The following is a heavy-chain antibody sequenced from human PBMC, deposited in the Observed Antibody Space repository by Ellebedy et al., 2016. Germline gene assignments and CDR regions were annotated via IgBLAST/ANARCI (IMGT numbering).Heavy chain of an antibody. V-gene: IGHV4-34*01. J-gene: IGHJ6*03. CDR3: ARGPYYDFWSGYYRSDYYYMDV. D-gene: IGHD3-3*01. CDR1: GGSFSGYY. CDR2: INHSGST. Sequence: SETLSLXXAVYGGSFSGYYWSWIRQPPGKGLEWIGEINHSGSTNYNPSLKSRVTISVDTSKNQFSLKLSSVTAADTAVYYCARGPYYDFWSGYYRSDYYYMDVWGKGTTVTVSS.